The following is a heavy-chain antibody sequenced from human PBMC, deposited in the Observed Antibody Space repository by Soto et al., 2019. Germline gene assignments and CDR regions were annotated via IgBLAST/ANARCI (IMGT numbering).Heavy chain of an antibody. J-gene: IGHJ5*02. CDR1: GGSISSGGYY. CDR2: IYYSGST. Sequence: SETLSLTCTVSGGSISSGGYYWSWIRQHPGKGLEWIGYIYYSGSTYYNPSLKSRVTISVDTSKNQFSLKLSSVTAADTAVYYCARDDYGSGRGNWFDPWGQGTLVTVSS. CDR3: ARDDYGSGRGNWFDP. V-gene: IGHV4-31*03. D-gene: IGHD3-10*01.